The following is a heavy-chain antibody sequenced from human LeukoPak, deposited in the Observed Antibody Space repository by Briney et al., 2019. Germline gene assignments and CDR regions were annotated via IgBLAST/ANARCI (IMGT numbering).Heavy chain of an antibody. J-gene: IGHJ4*02. CDR2: FSSSSTTI. CDR3: ARVRSRGSGSYSLDY. Sequence: GGSLRLSCAASGFTFSSYSMSWVRQAPGKGLEWISYFSSSSTTIYYADSVKGRFTISRDNAKNSLYLQMNSLRDEDTAVFYCARVRSRGSGSYSLDYWGQGTLVTVSS. V-gene: IGHV3-48*02. CDR1: GFTFSSYS. D-gene: IGHD3-10*01.